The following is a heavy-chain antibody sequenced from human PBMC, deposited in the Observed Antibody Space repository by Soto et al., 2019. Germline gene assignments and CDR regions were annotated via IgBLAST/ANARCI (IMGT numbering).Heavy chain of an antibody. CDR1: GGTFSSYT. CDR3: ERGIAAAGNFQH. J-gene: IGHJ1*01. CDR2: IIPILGIA. Sequence: QVQLVQSGAEVKKPGSSVKVSCKASGGTFSSYTISWVRQAPGQGLEWMGRIIPILGIANYAQKFQGRVTITADKSTSPAYMELSSLRSEDTAVYYCERGIAAAGNFQHWGQGTLVTVSS. D-gene: IGHD6-13*01. V-gene: IGHV1-69*02.